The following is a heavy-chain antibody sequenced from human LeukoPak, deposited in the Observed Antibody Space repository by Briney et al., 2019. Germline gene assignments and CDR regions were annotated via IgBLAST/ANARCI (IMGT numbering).Heavy chain of an antibody. D-gene: IGHD6-19*01. J-gene: IGHJ4*02. Sequence: PGGSLRLSCTASGFTFSSYWMSWVRQAPGKGPEWVANINQDGSQKYYVDSVKGRFTISRDNAKNSLYLQMNCLRAEDTAVYYCARKLAVDWGQGTLVTVSS. V-gene: IGHV3-7*01. CDR1: GFTFSSYW. CDR3: ARKLAVD. CDR2: INQDGSQK.